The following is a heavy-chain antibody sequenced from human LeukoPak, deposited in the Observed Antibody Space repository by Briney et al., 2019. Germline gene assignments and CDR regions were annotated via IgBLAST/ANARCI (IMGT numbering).Heavy chain of an antibody. D-gene: IGHD6-19*01. J-gene: IGHJ5*02. V-gene: IGHV4-59*08. CDR3: ARNSAVATSRSWFDP. CDR1: DGSISNYY. Sequence: PSETLSLTCSVFDGSISNYYWSWMRQPPGKGLEWIGYAYYSGSTNCNPSLESRVTISVDTSKNQSSLKLTAVTAADTAVYYCARNSAVATSRSWFDPWGQGTLVTVSS. CDR2: AYYSGST.